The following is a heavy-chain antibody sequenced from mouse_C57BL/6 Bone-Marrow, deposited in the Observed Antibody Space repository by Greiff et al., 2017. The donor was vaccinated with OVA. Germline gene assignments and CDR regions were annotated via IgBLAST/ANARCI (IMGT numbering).Heavy chain of an antibody. CDR2: INPYNGGT. J-gene: IGHJ4*01. Sequence: EVKVVESGPVLVKPGASVKMSCKASGYTFTDYYMNWVKQSHGKSLEWIGVINPYNGGTSYNQKFKGKATLTVDKSSSTAYMELNSLTSEDSAVYYCARFGYYVGYAMDYWGQGTSVTVSS. CDR3: ARFGYYVGYAMDY. V-gene: IGHV1-19*01. D-gene: IGHD2-3*01. CDR1: GYTFTDYY.